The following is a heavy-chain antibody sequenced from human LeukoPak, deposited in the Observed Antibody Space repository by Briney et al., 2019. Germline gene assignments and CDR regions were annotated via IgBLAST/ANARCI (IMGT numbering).Heavy chain of an antibody. CDR1: GFTFSSYA. CDR2: ISGSGGST. V-gene: IGHV3-23*01. Sequence: GRSLRLSCAASGFTFSSYAMSWVRQAPGKGLEWVSAISGSGGSTYYADSVKGRFTISRDNSKNTLYLQMNSLRAEDTAVYYCAKGNTAMDTYYGMDVWGQGTTVTVSS. CDR3: AKGNTAMDTYYGMDV. D-gene: IGHD5-18*01. J-gene: IGHJ6*02.